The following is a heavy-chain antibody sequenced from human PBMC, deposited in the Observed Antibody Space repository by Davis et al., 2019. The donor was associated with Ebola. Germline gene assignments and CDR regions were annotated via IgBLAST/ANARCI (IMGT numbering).Heavy chain of an antibody. CDR1: GYSFTSYW. Sequence: PGESLKISCKGSGYSFTSYWISWVRQMPGKGLEWMGRIDPSDSYTNYSPSFQGHVTISADKSISTAYLQWSSLKASDTAMYYCARHSLRFSGDIVVVPAAKDWFDPWGQGTLVTVSS. D-gene: IGHD2-2*01. CDR2: IDPSDSYT. CDR3: ARHSLRFSGDIVVVPAAKDWFDP. J-gene: IGHJ5*02. V-gene: IGHV5-10-1*01.